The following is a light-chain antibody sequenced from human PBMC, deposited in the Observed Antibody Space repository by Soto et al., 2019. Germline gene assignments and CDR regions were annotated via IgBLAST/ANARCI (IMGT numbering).Light chain of an antibody. CDR2: DAS. CDR1: QGISRW. CDR3: QQYDNLPLT. Sequence: DIQMTQSPSSVSASVGDRVTITCRASQGISRWLAWYQQKPGKAPKLLIYDASNLETGVPSRFSGSGSGTDFTFTISSLQPEDIATYYCQQYDNLPLTFGGGTKVEIK. J-gene: IGKJ4*01. V-gene: IGKV1-33*01.